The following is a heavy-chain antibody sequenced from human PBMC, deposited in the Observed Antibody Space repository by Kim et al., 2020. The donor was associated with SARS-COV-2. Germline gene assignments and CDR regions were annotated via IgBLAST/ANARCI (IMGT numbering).Heavy chain of an antibody. CDR1: GLSFTDAW. Sequence: GGSLRLSCTVSGLSFTDAWMSWVRQAPGKGLEWLGRSRGGGGATDYAAPVKGRFSISRDDSKEKMYLQMDSLKSEDTAVYYCNWNHDVYYGMRVWGQGTTVTVSS. V-gene: IGHV3-15*01. J-gene: IGHJ6*02. D-gene: IGHD1-1*01. CDR2: SRGGGGAT. CDR3: NWNHDVYYGMRV.